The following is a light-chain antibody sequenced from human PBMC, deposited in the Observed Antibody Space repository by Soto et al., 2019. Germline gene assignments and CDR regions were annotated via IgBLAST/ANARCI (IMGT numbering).Light chain of an antibody. J-gene: IGKJ2*01. CDR3: QHYCKSPPNA. V-gene: IGKV3-20*01. Sequence: EIVLTQSPGTLSLSPGERATLSCRASQTVSSNYLAWYQQKPGQAPRLLIFDASSRATGIPDRFSGSVSGTDFTLTISRLEPEDFAVYYCQHYCKSPPNAFGQGTKLEI. CDR1: QTVSSNY. CDR2: DAS.